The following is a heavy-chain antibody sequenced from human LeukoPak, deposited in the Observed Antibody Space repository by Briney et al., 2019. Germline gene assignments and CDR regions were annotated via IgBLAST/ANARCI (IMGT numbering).Heavy chain of an antibody. J-gene: IGHJ6*03. CDR1: GFTFSSYD. Sequence: PGGSLRLPCAASGFTFSSYDMHWVRQATGKGLEWVSAIGTAGDTYYPGSVKGRFTISRENAKNSLYLQMNSLRAGDTAVYSCAKGPGGCYYYYMDVWGKGTTVTVSS. CDR3: AKGPGGCYYYYMDV. D-gene: IGHD3-10*01. CDR2: IGTAGDT. V-gene: IGHV3-13*01.